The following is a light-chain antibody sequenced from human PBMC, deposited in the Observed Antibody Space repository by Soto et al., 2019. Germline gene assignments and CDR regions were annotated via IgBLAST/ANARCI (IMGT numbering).Light chain of an antibody. Sequence: QSVLTQPASVSGSPGKSITISCTGTGSDVGGYNYVSWYQQHPGQAPKLMIYDVSNRPSGVSNRFSGSKSGNTASLTISGLQAEDEADYYCSSYTSSSTLCVFGTGTKVTVL. CDR2: DVS. J-gene: IGLJ1*01. CDR1: GSDVGGYNY. CDR3: SSYTSSSTLCV. V-gene: IGLV2-14*01.